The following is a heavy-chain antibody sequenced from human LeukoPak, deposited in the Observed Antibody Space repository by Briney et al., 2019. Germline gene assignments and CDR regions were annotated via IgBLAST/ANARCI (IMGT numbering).Heavy chain of an antibody. D-gene: IGHD4-17*01. CDR1: GGSISSYY. V-gene: IGHV4-59*08. CDR2: IYYSGST. J-gene: IGHJ4*02. CDR3: ARVPLNYGDYVVTPYYFDY. Sequence: SETLSLTCTVSGGSISSYYWSWIRQPPGKGLEWIGYIYYSGSTNYNPSLKSRVTISVDTSKNQFSLKLSSVTAADTAVYYCARVPLNYGDYVVTPYYFDYWGQGTLVTVSS.